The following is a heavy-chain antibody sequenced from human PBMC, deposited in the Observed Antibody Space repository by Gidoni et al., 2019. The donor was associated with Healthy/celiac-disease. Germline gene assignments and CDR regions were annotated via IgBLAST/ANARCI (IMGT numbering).Heavy chain of an antibody. J-gene: IGHJ6*03. CDR3: AKDGPLLNHYYYYYMDV. Sequence: QVQLVESGGGVVQPGRSLRLSCAASGFTFSSYGMHWVRQAPGKGLEWVAVISYDGSNKYYADSVKGRFTISRDNSKNTLYLQMNSLRAEDTAVYYCAKDGPLLNHYYYYYMDVWGKGTTVTVSS. D-gene: IGHD2-15*01. V-gene: IGHV3-30*18. CDR2: ISYDGSNK. CDR1: GFTFSSYG.